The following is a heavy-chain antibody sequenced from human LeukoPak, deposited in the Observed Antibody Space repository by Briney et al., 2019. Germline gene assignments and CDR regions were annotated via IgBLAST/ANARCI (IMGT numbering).Heavy chain of an antibody. CDR2: INPNSGGT. V-gene: IGHV1-2*02. D-gene: IGHD3-10*01. CDR1: GYTFTGYY. Sequence: ASVKVSCKASGYTFTGYYMHWVRQAPGQGLEWMGWINPNSGGTNYAQKFQGRVTMTRDTSISTAYMELSRLRSDEPAVYYCARVPSQKVRGVILGPLDYWGQGTLVTVSS. CDR3: ARVPSQKVRGVILGPLDY. J-gene: IGHJ4*02.